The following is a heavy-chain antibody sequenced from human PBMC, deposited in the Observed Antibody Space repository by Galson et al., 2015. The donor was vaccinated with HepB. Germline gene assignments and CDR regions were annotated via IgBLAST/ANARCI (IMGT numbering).Heavy chain of an antibody. CDR3: ARGWDSSAAMDV. J-gene: IGHJ6*02. V-gene: IGHV1-2*04. CDR1: GYTFTGYY. CDR2: INPNSGGT. D-gene: IGHD3-22*01. Sequence: QSGAEVKKPGESLKVSCKASGYTFTGYYMHWVRQAPGQGLEWMGWINPNSGGTNYAQKFQGWVTMTRDTSISTAYMELSRLRSDDTAVYYCARGWDSSAAMDVWGQGTTVTVSS.